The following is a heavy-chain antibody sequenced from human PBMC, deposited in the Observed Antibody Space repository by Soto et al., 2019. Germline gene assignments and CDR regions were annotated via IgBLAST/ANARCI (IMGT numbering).Heavy chain of an antibody. V-gene: IGHV3-48*02. CDR3: ARPSSYYDTSGYYGTFYYYGMDV. Sequence: GGSLRLSCAASGFTFSSYDMNWVRQAPGKGLEWISYISSSSATIYYADSVKGRFTISRDNAENSLYLQMNSLRDEDTAVYYCARPSSYYDTSGYYGTFYYYGMDVWGQGTTVTVSS. CDR2: ISSSSATI. D-gene: IGHD3-22*01. J-gene: IGHJ6*02. CDR1: GFTFSSYD.